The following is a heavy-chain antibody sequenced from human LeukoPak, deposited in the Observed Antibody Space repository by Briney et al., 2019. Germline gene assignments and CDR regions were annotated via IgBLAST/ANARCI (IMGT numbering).Heavy chain of an antibody. D-gene: IGHD5-24*01. J-gene: IGHJ4*02. V-gene: IGHV3-53*01. Sequence: GGSLRLSCAASGFTFSSYWMSWVRQAPGGGLEWLSILYAEGTTYYADSVKGRFTISRDNSKNTLYLQMHTLRAEDTAVYYCARVTARPAQDDFFDYWGQGTLVTVSS. CDR3: ARVTARPAQDDFFDY. CDR2: LYAEGTT. CDR1: GFTFSSYW.